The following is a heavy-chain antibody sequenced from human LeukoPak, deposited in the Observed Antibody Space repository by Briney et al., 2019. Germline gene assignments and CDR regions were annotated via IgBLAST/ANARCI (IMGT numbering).Heavy chain of an antibody. Sequence: GGSLRLSCAASGFTFSSYAMHWVRQAPGKGLEWVAVISYDGSNKYYADSVKGRFTISRDNSKNTLYLQMNSLRAEDTAVYYCARGWIQLWFLDYWGQGTLVTVSS. J-gene: IGHJ4*02. CDR3: ARGWIQLWFLDY. CDR1: GFTFSSYA. D-gene: IGHD5-18*01. CDR2: ISYDGSNK. V-gene: IGHV3-30-3*01.